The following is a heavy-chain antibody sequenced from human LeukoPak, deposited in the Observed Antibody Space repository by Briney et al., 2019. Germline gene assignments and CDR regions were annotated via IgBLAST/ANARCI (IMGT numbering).Heavy chain of an antibody. CDR2: ISAYNGNT. D-gene: IGHD6-6*01. Sequence: ASVKVSCKASGYTFTSYGISWVRQAPGQGLEWTGWISAYNGNTNYAQKLQGRVTMTTDTSTSTAYMELRSLRSDDTAVYYCAKAGDNIAARPTAEDYWGQGTLVTVSS. V-gene: IGHV1-18*01. CDR1: GYTFTSYG. J-gene: IGHJ4*02. CDR3: AKAGDNIAARPTAEDY.